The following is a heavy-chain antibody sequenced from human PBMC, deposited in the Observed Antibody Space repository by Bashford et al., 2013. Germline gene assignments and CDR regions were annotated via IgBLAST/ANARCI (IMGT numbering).Heavy chain of an antibody. CDR3: VRSDYSQIYYFDY. V-gene: IGHV3-21*04. CDR2: ISSSSSYI. D-gene: IGHD4/OR15-4a*01. CDR1: GFTFSSYS. Sequence: GGSLRLSCAASGFTFSSYSMNWVRQAPGKGLEWVSSISSSSSYIYYADSVKGRVTVSRDNAKNSLYLQMNSLRGEDTAVYYCVRSDYSQIYYFDYWGQGTLVTVSS. J-gene: IGHJ4*02.